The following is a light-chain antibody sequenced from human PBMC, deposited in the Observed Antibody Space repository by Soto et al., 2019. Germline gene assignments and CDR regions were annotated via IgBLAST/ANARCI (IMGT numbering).Light chain of an antibody. J-gene: IGKJ5*01. CDR1: QDISNL. CDR2: DAS. CDR3: HQYDSLPPT. V-gene: IGKV1-33*01. Sequence: DIQMTQAPSSLSASVGDRVTITCQASQDISNLLNWYQQKPGKAPRLLIYDASNLETGVPSRFSGSGSGTDFTFTISSLQPEDIATYYCHQYDSLPPTFGQGTRLEI.